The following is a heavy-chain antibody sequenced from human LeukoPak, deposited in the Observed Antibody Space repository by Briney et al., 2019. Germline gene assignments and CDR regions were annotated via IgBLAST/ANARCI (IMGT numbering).Heavy chain of an antibody. V-gene: IGHV4-59*01. J-gene: IGHJ4*02. CDR2: IDYSGST. CDR3: ARRVHSSSWSSYFDY. Sequence: SETLSLTCTVSGGSISSYYWSWIRQPPGKGLEWIGNIDYSGSTIYNPALKSRVTMSVDTSKNQFSLNLTSVTAADTAVYYCARRVHSSSWSSYFDYWGQETLVTVSS. CDR1: GGSISSYY. D-gene: IGHD6-13*01.